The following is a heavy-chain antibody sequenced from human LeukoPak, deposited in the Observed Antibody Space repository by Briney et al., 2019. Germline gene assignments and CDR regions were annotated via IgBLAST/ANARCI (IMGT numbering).Heavy chain of an antibody. CDR3: ARGIRYCSGGSCYSHEYFQH. D-gene: IGHD2-15*01. Sequence: GASVKVSCKASGGTFSRYSICWVRQAPGQGLEWMGGISPIFETANYAQKFQGRVTITADESTSTAYMELSSLRSEDTAVYYCARGIRYCSGGSCYSHEYFQHWGQGTLVTVSS. V-gene: IGHV1-69*13. CDR2: ISPIFETA. CDR1: GGTFSRYS. J-gene: IGHJ1*01.